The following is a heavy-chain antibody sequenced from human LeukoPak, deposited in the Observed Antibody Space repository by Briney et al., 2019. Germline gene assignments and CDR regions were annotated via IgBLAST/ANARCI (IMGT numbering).Heavy chain of an antibody. CDR3: ARDKEYGDFSNWFDP. J-gene: IGHJ5*02. Sequence: ASVKLSCKASGYTFTGYYMHWVRQAPGQGHEWVGWINPNSGGTNYAQKFQGRVTMTRDTSISTAYMELSRLRSDDTAVYYCARDKEYGDFSNWFDPWGQGTLVTVSS. D-gene: IGHD4-17*01. CDR1: GYTFTGYY. V-gene: IGHV1-2*02. CDR2: INPNSGGT.